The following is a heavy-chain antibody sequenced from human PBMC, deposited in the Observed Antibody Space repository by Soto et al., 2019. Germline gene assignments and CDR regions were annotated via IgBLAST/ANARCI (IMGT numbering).Heavy chain of an antibody. CDR3: ATVDSNGSGWFDP. CDR2: ISAYNGNT. V-gene: IGHV1-18*04. J-gene: IGHJ5*02. D-gene: IGHD4-4*01. Sequence: ASVKVSCKASGYTFTSYGISWVRQAPGQGLEWMGWISAYNGNTIYAQKFQGRVTMTEDTSTDTAYMELSSLRSEDTAVYYCATVDSNGSGWFDPWGQGTLVTVSS. CDR1: GYTFTSYG.